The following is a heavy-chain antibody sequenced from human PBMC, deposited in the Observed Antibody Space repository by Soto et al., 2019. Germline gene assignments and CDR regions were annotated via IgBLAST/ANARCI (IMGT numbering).Heavy chain of an antibody. CDR3: APIDGTTGTLDY. CDR2: ISGSGGST. CDR1: GFTFSSYA. V-gene: IGHV3-23*01. Sequence: EVQLLESGGGLVQPGWSLRLSCAASGFTFSSYAMSWVRQAPGKGREWVSAISGSGGSTYYADSVKGRFTISRDNSKTTLYLPMNSLRAEDTAVYYCAPIDGTTGTLDYWGQGTLVTVSS. D-gene: IGHD1-1*01. J-gene: IGHJ4*02.